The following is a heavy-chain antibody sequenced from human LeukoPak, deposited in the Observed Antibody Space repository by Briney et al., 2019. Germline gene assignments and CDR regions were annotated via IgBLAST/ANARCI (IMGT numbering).Heavy chain of an antibody. J-gene: IGHJ4*02. CDR2: IDSSGNT. Sequence: SETLSLTCAVSGVSIASYSCHWIRQPPGKGLEDVAAIDSSGNTYYNPSPRSRLIIAVDRSKNQCSLRVTSVAAADTAVYYCARSSGWWALDYWGQGTLAAVSS. D-gene: IGHD6-13*01. V-gene: IGHV4-39*07. CDR1: GVSIASYS. CDR3: ARSSGWWALDY.